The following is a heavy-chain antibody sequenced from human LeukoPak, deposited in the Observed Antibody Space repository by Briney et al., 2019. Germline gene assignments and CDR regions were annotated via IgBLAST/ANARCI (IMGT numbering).Heavy chain of an antibody. CDR3: AIDKAATLGLGY. CDR2: IIPMLGIA. Sequence: GASVKVSCKASGGTFSSYAISWVRQAPGQGLEWMGRIIPMLGIANYAQKFQGRVTITADKSTSTAYMELSSLRSEDTAMYYCAIDKAATLGLGYWGQGTLVTVSS. D-gene: IGHD2-15*01. J-gene: IGHJ4*02. CDR1: GGTFSSYA. V-gene: IGHV1-69*04.